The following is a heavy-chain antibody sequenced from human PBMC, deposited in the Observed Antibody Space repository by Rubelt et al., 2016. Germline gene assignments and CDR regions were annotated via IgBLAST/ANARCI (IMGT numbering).Heavy chain of an antibody. Sequence: QLQLQESGPGLVKPSETLSPTCSVSGGSISSSTSYWGWFRQHPGKRLEWIGSIFYSGSTSYNPSLKSRAPISVDTSKNQFSLKLTWDTAAETALCYEARTRGGRHEVAFDIWGQGIMVTVSS. CDR2: IFYSGST. V-gene: IGHV4-39*07. J-gene: IGHJ3*02. D-gene: IGHD3-16*01. CDR1: GGSISSSTSY. CDR3: ARTRGGRHEVAFDI.